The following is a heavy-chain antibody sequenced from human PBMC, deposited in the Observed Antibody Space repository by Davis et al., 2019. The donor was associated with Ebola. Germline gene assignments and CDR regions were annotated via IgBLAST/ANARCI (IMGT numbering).Heavy chain of an antibody. CDR2: INAGNGNT. V-gene: IGHV1-3*01. CDR3: ARGVGDFWSGDINWFDP. CDR1: GYTFTSYA. D-gene: IGHD3-3*01. Sequence: ASVKVSCKASGYTFTSYAMHWVRQAPGQRLEWMGWINAGNGNTKYSQKFQGRVTITRDTSASTAYMELSSLRSEDTAVYYCARGVGDFWSGDINWFDPWGQGTLVTVSS. J-gene: IGHJ5*02.